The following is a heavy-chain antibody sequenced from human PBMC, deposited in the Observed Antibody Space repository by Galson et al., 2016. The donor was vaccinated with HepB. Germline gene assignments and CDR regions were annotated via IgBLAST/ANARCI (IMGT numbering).Heavy chain of an antibody. J-gene: IGHJ2*01. CDR3: AHFDFGSGSFDL. Sequence: PALVKPTQTLTLTCTFSGFSFSTAGAGVGWIRQPPGGGLEWLALVYWNDHKRYSPALESRLTITKDTSKNEVVLTIANVDPVDTGTYYCAHFDFGSGSFDLWGRRTLVTVSS. D-gene: IGHD3-10*01. V-gene: IGHV2-5*01. CDR2: VYWNDHK. CDR1: GFSFSTAGAG.